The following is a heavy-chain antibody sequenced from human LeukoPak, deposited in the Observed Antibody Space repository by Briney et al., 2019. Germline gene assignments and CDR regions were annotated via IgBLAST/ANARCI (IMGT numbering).Heavy chain of an antibody. J-gene: IGHJ4*02. V-gene: IGHV3-23*01. CDR2: ISGSGGST. CDR1: GSTFSSYA. CDR3: AAVSVAVAGYYFDY. D-gene: IGHD6-19*01. Sequence: TGGSLRLSCAASGSTFSSYAMSWVRQAPGKGLEWVSAISGSGGSTYYADSVKGRFTISRDNSKNTLYLQMNSLRAEDTAVYYCAAVSVAVAGYYFDYWGQGTLVTVSS.